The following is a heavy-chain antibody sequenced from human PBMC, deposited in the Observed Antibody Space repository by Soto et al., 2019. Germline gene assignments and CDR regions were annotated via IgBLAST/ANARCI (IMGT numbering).Heavy chain of an antibody. CDR2: ISYDGSNK. CDR3: AKGPDEGYYYYYMDV. V-gene: IGHV3-30*18. Sequence: GGSLRLSCAASGFTFSSYGMHWVRQAPGKGLEWVAVISYDGSNKYYADSVKGRFTISRDNSKNTLYLQMNSLRAEDTAVYYCAKGPDEGYYYYYMDVWGKGTTVTVSS. J-gene: IGHJ6*03. CDR1: GFTFSSYG.